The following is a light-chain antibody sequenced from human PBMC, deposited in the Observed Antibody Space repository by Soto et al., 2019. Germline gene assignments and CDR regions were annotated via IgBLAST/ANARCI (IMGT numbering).Light chain of an antibody. V-gene: IGKV3-20*01. CDR3: QQYGSSPRT. CDR1: QSVSSSY. Sequence: ENVLTQSPGTLSLSPGERATLSCRASQSVSSSYLAWYQQKPDQAPRLLIYGASSRATGIPDRFSGSGSGTDFTLTISRLEPEDFAVYYCQQYGSSPRTFGQGTKVEIK. J-gene: IGKJ1*01. CDR2: GAS.